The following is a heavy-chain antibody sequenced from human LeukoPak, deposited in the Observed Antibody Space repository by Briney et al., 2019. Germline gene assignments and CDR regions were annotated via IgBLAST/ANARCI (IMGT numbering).Heavy chain of an antibody. CDR1: GYTFTSYY. V-gene: IGHV1-46*03. CDR2: INPSGGST. CDR3: VSSSSAFDI. D-gene: IGHD6-6*01. J-gene: IGHJ3*02. Sequence: ASVKVSCKASGYTFTSYYMHWVRQAPGQGLEWMGIINPSGGSTSYAQKFQGRVTMTKDMSTSTVYMELSSLRSEDTAVYYCVSSSSAFDIWGQGTMVTVSS.